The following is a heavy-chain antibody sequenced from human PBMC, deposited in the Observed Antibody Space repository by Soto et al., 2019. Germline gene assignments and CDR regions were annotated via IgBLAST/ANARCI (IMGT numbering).Heavy chain of an antibody. CDR2: ISSSSSYI. Sequence: PGGPLRLSCPACGFTFSSSSMNWVRQAPGKGLEWVSSISSSSSYIYYADSVRGRFTISRDYAKNSVFLQMNRLTVEDTAVYYCARHLGRIEAARFYYWGQGTLVTVSS. J-gene: IGHJ4*02. CDR1: GFTFSSSS. CDR3: ARHLGRIEAARFYY. D-gene: IGHD2-15*01. V-gene: IGHV3-21*04.